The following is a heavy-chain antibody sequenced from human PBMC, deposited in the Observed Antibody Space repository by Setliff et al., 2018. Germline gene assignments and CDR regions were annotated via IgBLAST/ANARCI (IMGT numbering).Heavy chain of an antibody. CDR2: ISYDGSNK. CDR1: GFTFSSYA. CDR3: GGSPGVWNY. D-gene: IGHD1-26*01. V-gene: IGHV3-30-3*01. Sequence: QPGGSLRLSCAASGFTFSSYAMHWVRQAPGKGLEWVAVISYDGSNKYYADSVKGRFTIPRDNSKNTLYLQMNSLRAEDTAVYYCGGSPGVWNYWGQGTLVTVSS. J-gene: IGHJ4*02.